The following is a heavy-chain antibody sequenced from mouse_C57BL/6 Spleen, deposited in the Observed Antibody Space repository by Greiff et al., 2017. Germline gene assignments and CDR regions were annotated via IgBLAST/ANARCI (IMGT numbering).Heavy chain of an antibody. J-gene: IGHJ2*01. CDR3: ARDRGGRRFDY. CDR1: GFTFSSYA. D-gene: IGHD6-1*01. V-gene: IGHV5-4*01. Sequence: EVKLVESGGGLVKPGGSLKLSCAASGFTFSSYAMSWVRQTPEKRLEWVATISDGGSYTYYPDNVKGRFTISRDNAKNNLYLQMSHLKSEDTAMYYCARDRGGRRFDYWGQGTTLTVSS. CDR2: ISDGGSYT.